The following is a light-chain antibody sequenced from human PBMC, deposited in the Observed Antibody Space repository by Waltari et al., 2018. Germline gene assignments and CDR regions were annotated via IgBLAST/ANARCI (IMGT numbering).Light chain of an antibody. V-gene: IGKV4-1*01. CDR2: WAS. CDR1: QSVLYSSNNKNY. J-gene: IGKJ5*01. CDR3: QQYYTTPIT. Sequence: DIVMTQSPDSLAVSLGERATINCRSSQSVLYSSNNKNYFAWHQQKPGQPPKLLIYWASTRASGVPDRFSGGGSGTDFPLTISSLQAEDVAVYYCQQYYTTPITFGQGTRLEIK.